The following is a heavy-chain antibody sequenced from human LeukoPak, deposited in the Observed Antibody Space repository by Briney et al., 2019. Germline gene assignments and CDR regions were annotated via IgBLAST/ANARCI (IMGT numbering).Heavy chain of an antibody. CDR3: AKYYSDSSSYIDY. J-gene: IGHJ4*02. CDR2: ISGSGGST. D-gene: IGHD3-22*01. Sequence: GASLRLSCAASGFTFSTYAMSWVRQAPGKGLEWVSAISGSGGSTYYADSVRGRFTISRDSSKNTLYLQTNSLRAEDTAVYYCAKYYSDSSSYIDYWGQGTLVTVSS. V-gene: IGHV3-23*01. CDR1: GFTFSTYA.